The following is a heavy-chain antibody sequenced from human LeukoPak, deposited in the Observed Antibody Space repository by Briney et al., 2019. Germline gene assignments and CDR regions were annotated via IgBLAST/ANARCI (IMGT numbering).Heavy chain of an antibody. CDR3: ARGPRYSFY. Sequence: GRSLRLSCAASGFTFSSYAMHWVRQAPGKGLEWVAVISYDGSNKYYADSVKGRFTISRDQANNTLYLQMNTLRDEDTAVYYCARGPRYSFYWGQGTLVSVSS. CDR2: ISYDGSNK. J-gene: IGHJ4*02. CDR1: GFTFSSYA. D-gene: IGHD6-13*01. V-gene: IGHV3-30*14.